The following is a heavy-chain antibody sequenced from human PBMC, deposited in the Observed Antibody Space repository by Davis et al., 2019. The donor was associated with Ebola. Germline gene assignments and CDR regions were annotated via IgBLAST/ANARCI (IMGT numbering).Heavy chain of an antibody. V-gene: IGHV3-48*01. D-gene: IGHD1-26*01. CDR2: ITESGSTI. J-gene: IGHJ6*02. Sequence: GGSLRLSCAVSGFTFSDYSMNWVRQAPGKGLDWVSYITESGSTIYYADSVKGRFTISRNNAKNSLYLQMNSLRGEDTAVYYCARSDGNSGSYYYYYYSMDVWGQGTTVTVSS. CDR1: GFTFSDYS. CDR3: ARSDGNSGSYYYYYYSMDV.